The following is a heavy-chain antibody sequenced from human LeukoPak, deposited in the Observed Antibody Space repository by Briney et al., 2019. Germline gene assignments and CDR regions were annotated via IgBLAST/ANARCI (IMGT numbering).Heavy chain of an antibody. V-gene: IGHV3-74*01. J-gene: IGHJ4*02. D-gene: IGHD2/OR15-2a*01. Sequence: GGSLRLSCAASGNYWMHWVRQAPGKGLVWVSHIGSGGSWTSYADSVKGRFTISKDNAKNTVYLQMNNLRAEDTAVYYCVSFYETYWGRGTLVTVSS. CDR1: GNYW. CDR2: IGSGGSWT. CDR3: VSFYETY.